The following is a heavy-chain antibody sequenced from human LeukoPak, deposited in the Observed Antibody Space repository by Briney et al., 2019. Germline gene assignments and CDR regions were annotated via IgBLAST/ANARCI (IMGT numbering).Heavy chain of an antibody. D-gene: IGHD5-18*01. J-gene: IGHJ4*02. CDR1: GFTFSSYA. CDR3: AKDDRYSYGYSVDY. V-gene: IGHV3-23*01. Sequence: GGSLRLSCAASGFTFSSYAMSWVRQAPGKGLEWVSAISGSGGSTYYADSVKGRFTISRDNSKNTLYLQMNSLRAEDTAVYYCAKDDRYSYGYSVDYWGQGTLVTVSS. CDR2: ISGSGGST.